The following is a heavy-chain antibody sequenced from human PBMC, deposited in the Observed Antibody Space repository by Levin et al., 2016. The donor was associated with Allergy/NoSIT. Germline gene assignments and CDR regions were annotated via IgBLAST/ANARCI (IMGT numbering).Heavy chain of an antibody. V-gene: IGHV3-30*02. Sequence: GGSLRLSCAASGFTFSSYGMHWVRQAPGKGLEWVAFIRNDGSNKYYGDSVKGRFTISRDNSKNTLYLQMNSLRAEDTAVYYCAKARREYMIMFGPNWFDPWGQGTLVTVSS. CDR3: AKARREYMIMFGPNWFDP. CDR2: IRNDGSNK. J-gene: IGHJ5*02. CDR1: GFTFSSYG. D-gene: IGHD3-16*01.